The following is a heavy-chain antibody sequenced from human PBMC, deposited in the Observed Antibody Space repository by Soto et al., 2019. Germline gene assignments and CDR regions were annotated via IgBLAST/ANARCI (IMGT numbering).Heavy chain of an antibody. D-gene: IGHD1-1*01. J-gene: IGHJ4*02. Sequence: GKGLEWVSDIYASNVEAHYADSVKGRFTTSIDNSKNTLYLQMFILRAEDTAVYFCAKNMRPDCIWNYDYWGRGTLVTVSS. CDR2: IYASNVEA. CDR3: AKNMRPDCIWNYDY. V-gene: IGHV3-23*01.